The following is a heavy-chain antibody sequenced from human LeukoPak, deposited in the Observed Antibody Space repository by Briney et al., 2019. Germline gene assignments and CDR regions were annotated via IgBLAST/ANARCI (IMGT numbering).Heavy chain of an antibody. CDR2: ISPNSGGT. Sequence: GASVKVSCKASGYTFTGYYMHWVRQAPGQGLEWMGWISPNSGGTNYAQKFQGRVTMTRDTSISTAYMELSSLRSEDTAVYYCARETTYYYDSSGYSGYYFDYWGQGTLVTVSS. CDR3: ARETTYYYDSSGYSGYYFDY. J-gene: IGHJ4*02. CDR1: GYTFTGYY. D-gene: IGHD3-22*01. V-gene: IGHV1-2*02.